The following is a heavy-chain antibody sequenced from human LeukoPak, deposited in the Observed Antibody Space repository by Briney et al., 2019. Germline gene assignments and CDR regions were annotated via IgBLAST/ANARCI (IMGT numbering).Heavy chain of an antibody. Sequence: PGGSLRLSCAGSGFIFSDYVMSWVRQAPGKGLEWLAVIPYDGSNKYYADSVKGRFTISRDNSKNTLFLQMNSLRADDTAVYYCAKNRIPTAITPDSWGQGTLVTVSS. CDR3: AKNRIPTAITPDS. D-gene: IGHD2-2*02. V-gene: IGHV3-30*18. J-gene: IGHJ5*01. CDR1: GFIFSDYV. CDR2: IPYDGSNK.